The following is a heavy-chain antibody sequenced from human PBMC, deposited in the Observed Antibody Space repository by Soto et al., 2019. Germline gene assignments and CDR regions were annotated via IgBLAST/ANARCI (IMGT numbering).Heavy chain of an antibody. CDR1: GGAFSSYT. CDR2: IIPILGIA. Sequence: SVKVSCKASGGAFSSYTISWVRQAPGQGLEWMGRIIPILGIANYAQKFQGRVTITADKSTSTAYMELSSLRSEDTAVYYCARDSRLPGIAAAEFDPWGQGTLVTVSS. D-gene: IGHD6-13*01. J-gene: IGHJ5*02. V-gene: IGHV1-69*04. CDR3: ARDSRLPGIAAAEFDP.